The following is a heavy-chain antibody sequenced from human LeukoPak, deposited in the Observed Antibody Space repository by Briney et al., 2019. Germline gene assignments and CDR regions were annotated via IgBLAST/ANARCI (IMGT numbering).Heavy chain of an antibody. CDR1: GYTFTSYG. D-gene: IGHD5-18*01. V-gene: IGHV1-18*01. CDR3: ARGIPTDYYYYYYMDV. CDR2: ISAYNGNT. J-gene: IGHJ6*03. Sequence: ASVKVSCKASGYTFTSYGISWVRQAPGQGLEWMGWISAYNGNTNYAQKLQGRVTMTTDTSTSTAYMELRSLRSDDTAVYYCARGIPTDYYYYYYMDVWGKGTTVTISS.